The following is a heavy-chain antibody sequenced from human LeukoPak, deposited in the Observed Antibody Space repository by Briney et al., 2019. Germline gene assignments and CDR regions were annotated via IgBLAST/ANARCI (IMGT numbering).Heavy chain of an antibody. CDR3: AKWSYMDV. J-gene: IGHJ6*03. CDR2: ISWNSDSI. D-gene: IGHD3-3*01. CDR1: GFTFDDDA. V-gene: IGHV3-9*01. Sequence: GGSLRLSCAASGFTFDDDAMHWVRQVPGKGLEWVSGISWNSDSIDYADSVKGRFTISRDNAKNSLYPQMNSVRAEDTALYYCAKWSYMDVWGKGTTVTVSS.